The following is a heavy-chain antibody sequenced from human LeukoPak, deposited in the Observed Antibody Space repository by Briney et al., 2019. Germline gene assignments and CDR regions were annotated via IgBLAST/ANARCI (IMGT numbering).Heavy chain of an antibody. CDR1: GFTFDDYA. Sequence: GGSLRLSCAASGFTFDDYAMHWVRQAPGKGPEWVSGISWNSGRIDYADSVKGRFTISRDNAKNSLYLQMNSLRAEDTALYYCAKDKGGYYGSGSYSNYFDYWGQGTLVTVSS. D-gene: IGHD3-10*01. CDR3: AKDKGGYYGSGSYSNYFDY. CDR2: ISWNSGRI. V-gene: IGHV3-9*01. J-gene: IGHJ4*02.